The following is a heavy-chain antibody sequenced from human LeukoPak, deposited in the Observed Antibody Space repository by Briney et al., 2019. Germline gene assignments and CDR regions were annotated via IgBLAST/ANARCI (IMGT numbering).Heavy chain of an antibody. D-gene: IGHD1-26*01. CDR3: AKDSTRVVWELYWYFDY. CDR1: GFTFSSYA. CDR2: ISGSGGSI. Sequence: GGSLRLSCAASGFTFSSYAMSWVRQAPGKGLEWVSAISGSGGSIYYADSVKGRFTISRDNSKNTLYLQMNSLRAEDTAVYYCAKDSTRVVWELYWYFDYWGQGTLVTVSS. V-gene: IGHV3-23*01. J-gene: IGHJ4*02.